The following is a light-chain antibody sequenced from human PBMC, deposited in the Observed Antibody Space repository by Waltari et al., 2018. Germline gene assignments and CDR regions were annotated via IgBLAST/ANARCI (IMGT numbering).Light chain of an antibody. V-gene: IGKV1-5*01. CDR3: QHYSHSSPWT. J-gene: IGKJ1*01. Sequence: DIQMTQSPSTLSASVGDRFTLTCRASQSVSDWLAWYQQKPGKAPELLIFDVSTLKSGVPSRFSGRGSGTEFTLTISSLQPDDFATYYCQHYSHSSPWTFGQGTKVEIK. CDR1: QSVSDW. CDR2: DVS.